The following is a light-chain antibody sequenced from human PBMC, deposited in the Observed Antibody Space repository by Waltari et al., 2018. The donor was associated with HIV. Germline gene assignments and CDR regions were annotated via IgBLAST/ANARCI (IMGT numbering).Light chain of an antibody. CDR3: VVWDDSLSGVV. CDR2: RDK. V-gene: IGLV1-47*01. Sequence: QSVVTQSPSASGTPGQSVTISCSGSSSNIGRNNVFWYQHLPGTAPKLLISRDKQRASGVPGRNSGARSGTSAALAISGLRSEDGAGYDCVVWDDSLSGVVFGGGTSLTVL. J-gene: IGLJ2*01. CDR1: SSNIGRNN.